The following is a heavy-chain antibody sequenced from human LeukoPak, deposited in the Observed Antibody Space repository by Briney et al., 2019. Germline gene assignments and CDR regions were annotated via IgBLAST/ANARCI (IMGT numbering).Heavy chain of an antibody. CDR1: GASISTYY. D-gene: IGHD3-22*01. V-gene: IGHV4-59*12. Sequence: SETLSLTCTVSGASISTYYWTWIRQSPGKGLEWIGYIYYSGSTNYNPSLKSRVTMSVDTSNNQFSLKLRSVTAADTAVYYCARDRYYYDSSSYYSAFDTWGQGTMVTVSS. CDR3: ARDRYYYDSSSYYSAFDT. J-gene: IGHJ3*02. CDR2: IYYSGST.